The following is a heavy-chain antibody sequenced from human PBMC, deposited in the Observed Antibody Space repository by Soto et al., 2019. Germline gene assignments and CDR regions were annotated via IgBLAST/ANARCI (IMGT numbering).Heavy chain of an antibody. Sequence: SETLSLTCTVSGGSISSSSYYWGWIRQPPGKGLEWIGSIYYSGSTYYNPSLKSRFTISVDTSKNQFSLKLSSVTAADTAVYYCARQIQVVWFGESWFDPWGQGPLVTVSS. CDR1: GGSISSSSYY. D-gene: IGHD3-10*01. V-gene: IGHV4-39*01. CDR3: ARQIQVVWFGESWFDP. J-gene: IGHJ5*02. CDR2: IYYSGST.